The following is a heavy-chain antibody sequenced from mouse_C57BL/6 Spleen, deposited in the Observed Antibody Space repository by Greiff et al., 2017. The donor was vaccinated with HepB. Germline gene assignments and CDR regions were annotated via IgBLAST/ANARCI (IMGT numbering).Heavy chain of an antibody. J-gene: IGHJ4*01. CDR1: GYSITSGYY. D-gene: IGHD2-13*01. V-gene: IGHV3-6*01. CDR3: ASTTVIHYAMDY. CDR2: ISYDGSN. Sequence: DVKLVESGPGLVKPSQSLSLTCSVTGYSITSGYYWNWIRQFPGNKLEWMGYISYDGSNNYNPSLKNRISITRDTSKNQFFLKLNSVTTEDTATYYCASTTVIHYAMDYWGQGTSVTVSS.